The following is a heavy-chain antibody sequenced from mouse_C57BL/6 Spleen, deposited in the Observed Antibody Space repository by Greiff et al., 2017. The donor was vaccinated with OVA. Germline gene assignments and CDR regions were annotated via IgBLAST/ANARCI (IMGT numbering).Heavy chain of an antibody. CDR3: AREENYYGSSYYFDY. D-gene: IGHD1-1*01. V-gene: IGHV5-17*01. CDR1: GFTFSDYG. J-gene: IGHJ2*01. Sequence: EVQVVESGGGLVKPGGSLKLSCAASGFTFSDYGMHWVRQAPEKGLEWVAYISSGSSTIYYADTVKGRFTISRDNAKNTLFLQMTSLRSEDTAMYYCAREENYYGSSYYFDYWGQGTTLTVSS. CDR2: ISSGSSTI.